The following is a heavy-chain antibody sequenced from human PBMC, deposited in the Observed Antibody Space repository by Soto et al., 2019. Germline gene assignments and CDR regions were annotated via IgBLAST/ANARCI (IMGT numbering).Heavy chain of an antibody. CDR3: AKLSRGIGVVPDALK. D-gene: IGHD2-2*01. CDR1: GHTFQNYA. V-gene: IGHV3-23*01. CDR2: ISGSGGST. Sequence: EVQLLESGGGSVQPGGSLRLSCVASGHTFQNYAMTWVRQAPGKGLEWVSGISGSGGSTYYADSVRGRFTISRDDSKNTLYLQMSSLRAEDTAVYYCAKLSRGIGVVPDALKWGQGTLVTVSS. J-gene: IGHJ4*02.